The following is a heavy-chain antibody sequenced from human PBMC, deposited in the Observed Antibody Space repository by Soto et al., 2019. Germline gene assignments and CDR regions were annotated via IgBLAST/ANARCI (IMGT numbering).Heavy chain of an antibody. CDR3: EKGPLGDTIYLFDS. J-gene: IGHJ4*02. Sequence: GGSLRLSCAASGFTFSRYAMSWVRQAPGKGLEWVSGISGSGGSTFYPDSVKGRFAISRDNSKNTLYLQMTSLRAEDTAAYYCEKGPLGDTIYLFDSWGQGIPVTVSS. V-gene: IGHV3-23*01. D-gene: IGHD2-21*01. CDR1: GFTFSRYA. CDR2: ISGSGGST.